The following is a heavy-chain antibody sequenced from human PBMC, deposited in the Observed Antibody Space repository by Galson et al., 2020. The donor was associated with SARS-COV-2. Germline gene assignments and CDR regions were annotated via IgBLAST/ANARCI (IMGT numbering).Heavy chain of an antibody. CDR1: GGSFSGYY. D-gene: IGHD3-10*01. V-gene: IGHV4-34*01. J-gene: IGHJ4*02. CDR3: ARGKPVVHYYGSGSYYTSTSPPSKLIDY. CDR2: INHSGST. Sequence: SETLSLTCAVYGGSFSGYYWSWIRQPPGKGLEWIGEINHSGSTNYNPSLKSRVTISVDTSKNQFSLKLSSVTAADTAVYYCARGKPVVHYYGSGSYYTSTSPPSKLIDYWGQGTLVTVSS.